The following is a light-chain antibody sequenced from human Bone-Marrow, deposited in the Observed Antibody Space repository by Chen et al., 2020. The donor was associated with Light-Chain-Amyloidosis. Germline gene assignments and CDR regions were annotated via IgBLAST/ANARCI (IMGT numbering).Light chain of an antibody. Sequence: EIVLTQSPATLSLSLGERATLSCRASQNVGTYLAWYQQKPGQAPRLLIYDASNRATGIPGRFSGSGSGTAFTLTISSLEPEDFAVYYCQQRSNWPPLTLGGGTKVEMK. CDR2: DAS. J-gene: IGKJ4*01. CDR3: QQRSNWPPLT. CDR1: QNVGTY. V-gene: IGKV3-11*01.